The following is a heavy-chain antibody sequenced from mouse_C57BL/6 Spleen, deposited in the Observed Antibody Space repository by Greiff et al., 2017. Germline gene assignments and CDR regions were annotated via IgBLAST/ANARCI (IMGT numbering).Heavy chain of an antibody. J-gene: IGHJ1*03. CDR3: ARKGRHTRAWYFDV. D-gene: IGHD1-1*01. V-gene: IGHV1-9*01. CDR1: GYTFPGYW. Sequence: VQLQQSGAELMKPGASVKLSCKAPGYTFPGYWIEWVKQRPGHGLEWIGEIFPGSGSTNYHEQFKGKATFTADTASNTAYMQLRSLTPDDSAIYYCARKGRHTRAWYFDVWGTGTTVTDSS. CDR2: IFPGSGST.